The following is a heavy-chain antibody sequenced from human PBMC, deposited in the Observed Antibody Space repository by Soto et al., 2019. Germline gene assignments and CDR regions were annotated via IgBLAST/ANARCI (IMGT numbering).Heavy chain of an antibody. D-gene: IGHD5-12*01. CDR1: GFTFSSYG. CDR3: AKDLAIVATIWLLDY. J-gene: IGHJ4*02. Sequence: QVHLVESGGGVVQPGRSLRLSCAASGFTFSSYGMHWVRQAPGKGLEGVAVISYDGSNKYYADSVKGRFTISRDNSKNTLYLQMNSLRAEDTAVYYCAKDLAIVATIWLLDYWGQGTLVTVSS. CDR2: ISYDGSNK. V-gene: IGHV3-30*18.